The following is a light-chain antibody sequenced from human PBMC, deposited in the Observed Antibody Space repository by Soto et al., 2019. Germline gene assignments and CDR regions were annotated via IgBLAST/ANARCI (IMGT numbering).Light chain of an antibody. CDR3: QQYGSSRT. CDR1: QSVSSSY. V-gene: IGKV3-20*01. J-gene: IGKJ1*01. CDR2: GAS. Sequence: EIVLTQSPGTLSLSPGERATLSCRASQSVSSSYLAGYQQKPGQAPRLLIYGASSRATGIPDRFSGSGSGTDFTLTISRLEAEDFAVYYCQQYGSSRTFGQGTKVEI.